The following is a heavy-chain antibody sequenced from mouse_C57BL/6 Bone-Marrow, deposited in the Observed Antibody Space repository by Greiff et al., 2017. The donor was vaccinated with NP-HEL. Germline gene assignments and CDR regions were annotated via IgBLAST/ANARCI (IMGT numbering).Heavy chain of an antibody. Sequence: EVQLQQSGPGMVKPSQSLSLTCTVTGYSITSGYDWHWIRHFPGNKLEWMGYISYSGSTNYNPSLKSRISITHDTSKNHFFLKLNSVTTEDTATYYCARRTGIDWYFDVWGTGTTVTVSS. J-gene: IGHJ1*03. CDR2: ISYSGST. D-gene: IGHD4-1*01. CDR1: GYSITSGYD. V-gene: IGHV3-1*01. CDR3: ARRTGIDWYFDV.